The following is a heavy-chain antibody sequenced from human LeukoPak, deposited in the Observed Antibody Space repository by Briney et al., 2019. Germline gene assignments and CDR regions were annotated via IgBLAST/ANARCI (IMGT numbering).Heavy chain of an antibody. CDR3: AKGPTYDSLPYYFDY. CDR2: ISSNGGST. Sequence: GGSLRLSCSASGFTFSYYAMHWVRQAAGKGLEFVSGISSNGGSTNYADSLKGRFTVSRDNSNNTLYLQMSSLRAEDTAIYYCAKGPTYDSLPYYFDYWGQGTLVTVSS. J-gene: IGHJ4*02. D-gene: IGHD3-22*01. V-gene: IGHV3-64D*09. CDR1: GFTFSYYA.